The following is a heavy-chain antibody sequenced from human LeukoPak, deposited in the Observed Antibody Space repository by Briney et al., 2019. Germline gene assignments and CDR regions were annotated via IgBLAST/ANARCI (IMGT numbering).Heavy chain of an antibody. CDR3: ARGGGIAARPDGIRYYYYYYMDV. D-gene: IGHD6-6*01. V-gene: IGHV1-18*01. J-gene: IGHJ6*03. Sequence: ASVKVSCKASGYTFTSYGISWVRQAPGQGLEWMGWISAYNGNTNYAQKLQGRVTMTTDTSTSSAYMELRSLRSDDTAVYYCARGGGIAARPDGIRYYYYYYMDVWGKGTTVTVSS. CDR2: ISAYNGNT. CDR1: GYTFTSYG.